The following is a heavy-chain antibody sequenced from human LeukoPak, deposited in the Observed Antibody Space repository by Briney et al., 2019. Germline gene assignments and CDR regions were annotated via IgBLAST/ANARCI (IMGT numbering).Heavy chain of an antibody. CDR1: GGSISTYY. V-gene: IGHV4-59*01. J-gene: IGHJ5*02. CDR2: SYYSGST. CDR3: ARSDSYSSSSGYWFVP. Sequence: PSETLSLTCTVSGGSISTYYWTWVRQPPGKGLEWIGYSYYSGSTNSNPSLKSRVTISVDTSKNLFSLKLSSVTAADTAMYYCARSDSYSSSSGYWFVPWGQGTLVTVSS. D-gene: IGHD6-6*01.